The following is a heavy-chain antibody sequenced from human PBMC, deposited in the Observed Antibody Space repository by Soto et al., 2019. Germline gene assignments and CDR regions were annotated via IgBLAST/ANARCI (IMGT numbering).Heavy chain of an antibody. J-gene: IGHJ4*02. V-gene: IGHV4-34*01. D-gene: IGHD3-10*01. CDR1: GGSFSGYY. CDR3: ARGLWFGNPQWGY. Sequence: QVQLQQWGAGLLKPSETLSLTCAVYGGSFSGYYWSWIRQPPGKGLEWIGEINHSGSTNYNPSLKRRVTISVDTSKNQFSLKLSSVTAADTAVYYCARGLWFGNPQWGYWGQGTLVTVSS. CDR2: INHSGST.